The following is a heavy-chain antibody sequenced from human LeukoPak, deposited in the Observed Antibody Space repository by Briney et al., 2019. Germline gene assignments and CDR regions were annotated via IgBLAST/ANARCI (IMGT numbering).Heavy chain of an antibody. J-gene: IGHJ6*03. CDR1: GFTFSNYN. CDR3: ARDPYSGNYGNDYYYYMDV. CDR2: ITSSGTYI. Sequence: GGSLRLSCAASGFTFSNYNMNWVRQAPGKAMEWVSSITSSGTYIFYADSVKGRFTISRDNAKNSLYLQMDSLGPEDTAVYYCARDPYSGNYGNDYYYYMDVWGKGTTVTISS. D-gene: IGHD1-26*01. V-gene: IGHV3-21*01.